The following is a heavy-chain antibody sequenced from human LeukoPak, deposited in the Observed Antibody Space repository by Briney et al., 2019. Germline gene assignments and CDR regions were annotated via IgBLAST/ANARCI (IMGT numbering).Heavy chain of an antibody. V-gene: IGHV4-38-2*02. CDR3: ARAPGSGWSD. CDR1: GGSISSGYY. CDR2: ISNSGDT. Sequence: SETLSLTCTVPGGSISSGYYWGWIRQPPGEGLEWIGAISNSGDTYYKPSLKSRLIISLDTFKNHFSLSLISVTAADTAVYYCARAPGSGWSDWGRGALVTVSS. D-gene: IGHD6-19*01. J-gene: IGHJ4*02.